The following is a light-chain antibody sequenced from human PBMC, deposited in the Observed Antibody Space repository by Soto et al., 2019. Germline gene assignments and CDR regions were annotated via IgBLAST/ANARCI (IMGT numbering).Light chain of an antibody. Sequence: QSALTQPASVSGSPGQSITISCTGTSSDVGIYNLVSWYQQHPGKDPKLMIYEGTRRPSGVSHRFSGSKSGNTSSLTISGLQAEDEADYYCCSYAGSNTYVFGTGTKVTVL. CDR1: SSDVGIYNL. J-gene: IGLJ1*01. V-gene: IGLV2-23*01. CDR3: CSYAGSNTYV. CDR2: EGT.